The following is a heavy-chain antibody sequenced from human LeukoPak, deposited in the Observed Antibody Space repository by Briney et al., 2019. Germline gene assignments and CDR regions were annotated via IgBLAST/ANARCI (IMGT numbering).Heavy chain of an antibody. J-gene: IGHJ5*02. CDR3: ARVSMVRGVIRYNWFDP. CDR1: GYTFTSYG. D-gene: IGHD3-10*01. CDR2: ISAYNGNT. V-gene: IGHV1-18*04. Sequence: ASVKVSCKASGYTFTSYGIGWVRQAPGQGLEWMGWISAYNGNTNYAQKLQGRVTMTTDTSTSTAYMELRSLRSDGTAVYYCARVSMVRGVIRYNWFDPWGQGTLVTVSS.